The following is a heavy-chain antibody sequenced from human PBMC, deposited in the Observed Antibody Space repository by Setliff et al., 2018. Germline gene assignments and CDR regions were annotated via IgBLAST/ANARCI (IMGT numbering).Heavy chain of an antibody. CDR1: GYTFTGYY. D-gene: IGHD3-16*01. CDR3: ARDGGGDSDAFDI. V-gene: IGHV1-2*06. CDR2: INPSSGAT. J-gene: IGHJ3*02. Sequence: ASVKVSCKASGYTFTGYYMYWARQAPGQGLEWMGRINPSSGATIYAQKFQGRVTMTSDTSISTAYMELGRLRSDDTAVCFCARDGGGDSDAFDIWGQGTMVTVSS.